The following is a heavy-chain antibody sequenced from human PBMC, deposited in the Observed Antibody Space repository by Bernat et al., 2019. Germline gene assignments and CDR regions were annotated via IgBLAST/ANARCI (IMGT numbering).Heavy chain of an antibody. D-gene: IGHD6-19*01. V-gene: IGHV3-30-3*01. CDR3: ARMYSSGWLIDY. J-gene: IGHJ4*02. CDR1: GFTFSSYS. Sequence: QVQLVESGGGVVQPGRSLRLSCAASGFTFSSYSMHWVRQAPGKGLEWVAVISYDGSNKYYADSVKGRFTISRDNSKNTLYLQMNSLRGEDTAVYYCARMYSSGWLIDYWGQGTLVTVSS. CDR2: ISYDGSNK.